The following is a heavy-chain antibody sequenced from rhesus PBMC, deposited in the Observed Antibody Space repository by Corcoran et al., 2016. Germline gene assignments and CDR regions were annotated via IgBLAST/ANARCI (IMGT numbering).Heavy chain of an antibody. Sequence: QVQLQESGPGLVKPSETLSLTCAVSGGSISSGYYYWSWMRPPPGKGLVWVGYITYSWSTSYNPSLKSRVTISRDTSKNQFSLKLSSVTAADTAVYYCARFLGSGWYFDYWGQGVLVTVSS. CDR1: GGSISSGYYY. CDR3: ARFLGSGWYFDY. V-gene: IGHV4-122*02. J-gene: IGHJ4*01. D-gene: IGHD6-31*01. CDR2: ITYSWST.